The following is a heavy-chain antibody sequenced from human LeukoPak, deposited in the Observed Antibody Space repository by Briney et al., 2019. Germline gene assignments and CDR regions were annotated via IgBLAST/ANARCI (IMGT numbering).Heavy chain of an antibody. J-gene: IGHJ4*02. V-gene: IGHV3-23*01. Sequence: PSGGSLRLSCAASGFTFSSYAMSWVRQAPGKRLGGVSAISGSGGSTYYADSVKGRFTISRDNSKNTLYLQMNSLRAEDTAVYYCANIHTVAGTPWGQGTLVTVSS. CDR3: ANIHTVAGTP. D-gene: IGHD6-19*01. CDR1: GFTFSSYA. CDR2: ISGSGGST.